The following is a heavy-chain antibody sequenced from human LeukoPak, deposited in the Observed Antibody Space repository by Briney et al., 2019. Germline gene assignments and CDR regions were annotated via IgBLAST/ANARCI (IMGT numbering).Heavy chain of an antibody. J-gene: IGHJ5*02. D-gene: IGHD3-10*01. Sequence: AAVKVSCKASGYTFTSYDINWVRQATGQGLEWMGWMNPNSGNTGYAQKFQGRVTMTRNTPISTAYMELSSLRSEDTAVYYCARGPLAPRSLLLFGEPLYNWFDPWGQGTLVTVSS. CDR1: GYTFTSYD. CDR2: MNPNSGNT. V-gene: IGHV1-8*01. CDR3: ARGPLAPRSLLLFGEPLYNWFDP.